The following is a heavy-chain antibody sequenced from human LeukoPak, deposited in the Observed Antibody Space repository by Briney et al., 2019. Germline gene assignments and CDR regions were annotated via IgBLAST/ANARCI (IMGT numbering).Heavy chain of an antibody. J-gene: IGHJ6*03. Sequence: ASVKVSCKASGYSFISYDINWVRQATGQGLEWMRWINPNGGDTNYAQKFQGRVTMTRDTSISTAYMELSMLRSDDTAVYYCARDKQLDWAHYYYYMDVWGKGTTVTVSS. CDR3: ARDKQLDWAHYYYYMDV. CDR2: INPNGGDT. CDR1: GYSFISYD. V-gene: IGHV1-2*02. D-gene: IGHD1-1*01.